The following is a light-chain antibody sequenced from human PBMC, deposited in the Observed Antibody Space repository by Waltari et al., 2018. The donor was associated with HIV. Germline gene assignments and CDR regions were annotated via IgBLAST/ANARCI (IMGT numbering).Light chain of an antibody. CDR2: EVS. CDR1: QSLLHSDGKTY. Sequence: DIVMPQTPLSLSVTPGQPASISCKSSQSLLHSDGKTYLYWYLQRPGQPPQPLMYEVSTRFAGVPDRFSGSGSGTDFTLRISRVEAEDVGVYYCMQTVQLSWTFGQGTKVQIK. J-gene: IGKJ1*01. CDR3: MQTVQLSWT. V-gene: IGKV2D-29*01.